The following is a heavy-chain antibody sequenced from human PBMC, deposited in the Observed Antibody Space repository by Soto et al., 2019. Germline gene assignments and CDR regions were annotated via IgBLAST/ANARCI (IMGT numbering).Heavy chain of an antibody. CDR3: AKQRVGSSWYRDFDY. CDR1: GFTFSDYA. CDR2: ISATGGST. J-gene: IGHJ4*02. V-gene: IGHV3-23*01. D-gene: IGHD6-13*01. Sequence: GGSLRLSCAVSGFTFSDYAMSWVRQAPGKGLEWVSVISATGGSTYYADSVKGRFTISRDDSKNTVSLQMNSLRAEDTAVYYCAKQRVGSSWYRDFDYWGQGTLVTVSS.